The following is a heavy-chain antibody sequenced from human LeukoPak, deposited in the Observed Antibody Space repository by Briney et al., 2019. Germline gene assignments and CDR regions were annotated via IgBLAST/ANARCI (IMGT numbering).Heavy chain of an antibody. D-gene: IGHD5-12*01. V-gene: IGHV3-21*01. Sequence: GGSLRLSCAASGFTFSSYNMNWVRQAPGKGLEWVSSISSSSTYIYYADSVKGRFTISRDNAKNSLYLQMSSLRAEDTAMYYCARVWGIVATNDYWGQGTLVTVSS. CDR2: ISSSSTYI. CDR3: ARVWGIVATNDY. CDR1: GFTFSSYN. J-gene: IGHJ4*02.